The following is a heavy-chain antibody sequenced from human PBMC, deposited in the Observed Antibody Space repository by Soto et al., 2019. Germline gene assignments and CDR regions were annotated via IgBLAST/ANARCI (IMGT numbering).Heavy chain of an antibody. D-gene: IGHD1-26*01. CDR3: ARVVGATNPHYDH. CDR2: INHSGST. CDR1: GGSFSGYY. J-gene: IGHJ4*02. V-gene: IGHV4-34*01. Sequence: KSSETLSLTCAVYGGSFSGYYWSWIRQPPGKGLEWIGEINHSGSTNYNPSLKSRVTISVDTSKNQFSLKLSSVTAADTAVYYCARVVGATNPHYDHWGQGTLVTVSS.